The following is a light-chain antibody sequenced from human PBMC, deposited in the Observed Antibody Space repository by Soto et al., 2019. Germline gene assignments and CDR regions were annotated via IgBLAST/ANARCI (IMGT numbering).Light chain of an antibody. Sequence: EIVLTQSPATLSLSPGERANLSCRASQTLTSNYLAWYQQKPGQAPRLLIHGAASRATGIPDRFSGSGSGTDFTLTISRLEPEDFAVYYCQQYSDSVLTFGGGTKVEIK. CDR1: QTLTSNY. CDR3: QQYSDSVLT. J-gene: IGKJ4*01. CDR2: GAA. V-gene: IGKV3-20*01.